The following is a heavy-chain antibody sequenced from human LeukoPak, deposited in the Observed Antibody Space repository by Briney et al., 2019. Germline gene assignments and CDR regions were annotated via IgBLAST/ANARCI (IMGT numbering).Heavy chain of an antibody. CDR2: INSDGSST. Sequence: GGSLRLSCAASGFTFSSYWMHWVRRAAGKGLVWVSLINSDGSSTSYADSVKGRFTISRDNAKNTLYLQMNSLRAEDTAVYYCARGRGGSYGGNSGHFDYWGQGTLVTVSS. D-gene: IGHD4-23*01. CDR3: ARGRGGSYGGNSGHFDY. V-gene: IGHV3-74*01. J-gene: IGHJ4*02. CDR1: GFTFSSYW.